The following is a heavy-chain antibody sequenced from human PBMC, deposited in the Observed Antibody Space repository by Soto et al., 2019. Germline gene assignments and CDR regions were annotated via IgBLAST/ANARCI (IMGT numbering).Heavy chain of an antibody. CDR1: GGSISSYY. V-gene: IGHV4-59*08. D-gene: IGHD2-2*01. CDR3: ARSAWPSTGMFDY. CDR2: IYYSGST. Sequence: SETLSLTCTVSGGSISSYYWSWIRQPPGKGLEWIGYIYYSGSTNYNPSLKSRVTISVDTSKNQFSLKLSSVTAADTAVYYCARSAWPSTGMFDYWGQGTLVTVSS. J-gene: IGHJ4*02.